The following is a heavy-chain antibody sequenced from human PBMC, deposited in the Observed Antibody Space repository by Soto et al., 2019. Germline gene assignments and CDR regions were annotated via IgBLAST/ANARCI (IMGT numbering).Heavy chain of an antibody. CDR3: AREWGGSYFGWFDP. Sequence: ASVKVSCKASGYTFTGYYMHWVRQAPGQGLEWMGWINPNSGGTNYAQKFQGRVTMTRDTSISTAYMELSRLRSDDTAVYYCAREWGGSYFGWFDPWGQGTLVTVSS. J-gene: IGHJ5*02. CDR2: INPNSGGT. CDR1: GYTFTGYY. V-gene: IGHV1-2*02. D-gene: IGHD1-26*01.